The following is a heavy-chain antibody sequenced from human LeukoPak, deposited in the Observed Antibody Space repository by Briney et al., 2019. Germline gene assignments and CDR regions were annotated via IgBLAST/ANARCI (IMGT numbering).Heavy chain of an antibody. CDR2: ISAYNGNT. CDR1: GYTFTSYG. V-gene: IGHV1-18*01. CDR3: ARDGECSSTSCYAVYYYGMDV. Sequence: ASVKVSCKASGYTFTSYGISWVRQAPGQGLEWLGWISAYNGNTDYAQKFQGRVTMTTDTSTSTAYIDLRSLRSDDTAVYYCARDGECSSTSCYAVYYYGMDVWGQGTTVTVSS. J-gene: IGHJ6*02. D-gene: IGHD2-2*01.